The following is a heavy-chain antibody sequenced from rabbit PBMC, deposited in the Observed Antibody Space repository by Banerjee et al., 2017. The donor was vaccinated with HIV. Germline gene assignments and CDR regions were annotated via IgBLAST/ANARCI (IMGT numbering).Heavy chain of an antibody. D-gene: IGHD1-1*01. Sequence: QEQLVESGGGLVTLGGSLKLSCKASGIDFSSYGISWVRQAPGKGLEWIAYIYPDYGSTDYASWVNGRFTISLDNAQNTVFLQMTSLTAADTATYFCASSSSGYYRGYFNLWGPGTLVTVS. CDR2: IYPDYGST. J-gene: IGHJ4*01. V-gene: IGHV1S47*01. CDR3: ASSSSGYYRGYFNL. CDR1: GIDFSSYG.